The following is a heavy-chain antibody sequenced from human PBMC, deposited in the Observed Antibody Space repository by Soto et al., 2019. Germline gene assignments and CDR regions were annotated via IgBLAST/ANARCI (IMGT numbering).Heavy chain of an antibody. CDR3: ARVSSSIVVVPDYGMDV. Sequence: QVQLVQSGVEVKKPGASVKVSCKASGYTSMSHGISWVRQAPGQGLEWMGWISGKNGNTNYAQKLQGRVTLTTDTSTSTAYMELRSLRSDDTAVYYCARVSSSIVVVPDYGMDVWGQGTTVTVSS. J-gene: IGHJ6*02. CDR2: ISGKNGNT. V-gene: IGHV1-18*04. D-gene: IGHD2-15*01. CDR1: GYTSMSHG.